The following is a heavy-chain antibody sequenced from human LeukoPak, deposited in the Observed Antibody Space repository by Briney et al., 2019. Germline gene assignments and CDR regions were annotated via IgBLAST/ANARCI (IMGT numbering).Heavy chain of an antibody. J-gene: IGHJ4*02. D-gene: IGHD1-26*01. Sequence: GGSLRLSCAASGFTFSSYGMHWVRQAPGKGLEWVAVISYDGSNKYYADSVKGRFTISRDNSKNTLYLQMNSLRAEDTAVYYCAREIPGNYFDYWGQGTLVTVSS. CDR3: AREIPGNYFDY. CDR1: GFTFSSYG. CDR2: ISYDGSNK. V-gene: IGHV3-30*03.